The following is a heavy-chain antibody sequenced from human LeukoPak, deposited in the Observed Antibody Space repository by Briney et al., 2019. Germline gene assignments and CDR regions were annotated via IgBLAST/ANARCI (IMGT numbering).Heavy chain of an antibody. V-gene: IGHV4-39*07. J-gene: IGHJ4*02. D-gene: IGHD3-22*01. CDR3: ARALDYYDSSGYYTYFDY. CDR2: IYYSGST. CDR1: GGFISSSSYY. Sequence: SETLSLTCTVSGGFISSSSYYWGWIRQPPGKGLEWIGSIYYSGSTYYNPSLKSRVTISVDTSKNQFSLKLSSVTAADTAVYYCARALDYYDSSGYYTYFDYWGQGTLVTVSS.